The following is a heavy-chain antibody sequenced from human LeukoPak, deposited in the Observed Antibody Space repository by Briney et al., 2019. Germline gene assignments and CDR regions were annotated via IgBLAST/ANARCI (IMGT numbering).Heavy chain of an antibody. CDR3: ASPAGYSYGFDY. J-gene: IGHJ4*02. D-gene: IGHD5-18*01. Sequence: PGGSLRLSCAASGFTFSSYSMNWVRQAPGKGLEWVSSISSSSSYIYYADSVKGRFTISRDNAKNSLYLQMNSLRAEDTVVYYCASPAGYSYGFDYWGQGTLVTVSS. CDR1: GFTFSSYS. CDR2: ISSSSSYI. V-gene: IGHV3-21*01.